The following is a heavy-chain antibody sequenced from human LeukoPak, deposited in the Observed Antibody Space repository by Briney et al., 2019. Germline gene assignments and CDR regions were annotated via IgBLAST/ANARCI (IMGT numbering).Heavy chain of an antibody. J-gene: IGHJ4*02. D-gene: IGHD6-19*01. CDR1: GFTFSDYY. V-gene: IGHV3-11*06. CDR3: ASIGGYSSGWYYHGY. CDR2: ISSSSSYT. Sequence: PGGSLRLSCAASGFTFSDYYMSWIRQAPGKGLEWVSYISSSSSYTNYADSVKGRFTISRDNAKSSLYLQMNSLRAEDTAVYYCASIGGYSSGWYYHGYWGQGTLVTVSS.